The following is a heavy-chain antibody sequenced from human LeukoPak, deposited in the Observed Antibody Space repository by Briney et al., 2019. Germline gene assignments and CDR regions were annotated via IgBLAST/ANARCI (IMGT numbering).Heavy chain of an antibody. CDR2: INHSGST. CDR3: AREEITVVRGVHFDY. V-gene: IGHV4-34*01. J-gene: IGHJ4*02. CDR1: GGSFSGYY. Sequence: PSETLSLTCAVYGGSFSGYYWSWIRQPPGKGLEWIGEINHSGSTNYNPSLKSRVTMSVDTSKNQFSLKLSSVTAADTAVYYCAREEITVVRGVHFDYWGQGTLVTVSS. D-gene: IGHD3-10*01.